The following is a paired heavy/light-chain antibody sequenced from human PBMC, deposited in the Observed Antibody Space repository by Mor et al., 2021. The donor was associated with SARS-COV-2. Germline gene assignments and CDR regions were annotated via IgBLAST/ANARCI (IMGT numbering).Light chain of an antibody. CDR2: AAS. CDR1: QGISSY. J-gene: IGKJ3*01. Sequence: DIQLTQSPSFLSASVGDRVTITCRASQGISSYLAWYQQKPGKAPKLLIYAASTLQSGVPSRFSGSGSGTDFTLTISSLQPEDFATYYCQQLHSYPFTFGPGTKVDIK. CDR3: QQLHSYPFT. V-gene: IGKV1-9*01.
Heavy chain of an antibody. CDR3: ARDLDSSGSYYYYGMDV. J-gene: IGHJ6*02. CDR1: GGSISSSSFY. V-gene: IGHV4-39*07. CDR2: IDYSGST. Sequence: QLQLQESGPGLVKPSETLSLTCTVSGGSISSSSFYWGWIRQPPGKGLEWIGSIDYSGSTYYNPSLKSRVTISVDTSKNQFSLKLSSVTAADTAVYYCARDLDSSGSYYYYGMDVWGQGTTVTVSS. D-gene: IGHD6-19*01.